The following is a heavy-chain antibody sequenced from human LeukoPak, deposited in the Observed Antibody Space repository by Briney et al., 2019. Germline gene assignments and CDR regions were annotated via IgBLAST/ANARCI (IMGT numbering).Heavy chain of an antibody. D-gene: IGHD6-13*01. CDR1: GFTFSSYA. CDR3: ARVHGYSSSWYGD. V-gene: IGHV3-64*01. Sequence: GGSLRLSCAASGFTFSSYAMHWVRQAPGKGLEYVSATSSNGGSTYYANSVKGRFTISRDNSKNTLYLQMGSLRAEDMAVYYCARVHGYSSSWYGDWGQGTLVTVSS. J-gene: IGHJ4*02. CDR2: TSSNGGST.